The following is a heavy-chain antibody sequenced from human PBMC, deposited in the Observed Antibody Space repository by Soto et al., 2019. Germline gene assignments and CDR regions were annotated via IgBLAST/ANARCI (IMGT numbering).Heavy chain of an antibody. J-gene: IGHJ3*02. CDR3: ATDFLDIVVVPAADDAFDI. Sequence: ASVKVSCKVSGYTLTELSMHWVRQAPGKGLEWIGGFDPEDGETIYAQKFQGRVTMTEDTSTDTAYMELSSLRSEDTAVYYCATDFLDIVVVPAADDAFDIWGQGTMVTVSS. CDR2: FDPEDGET. D-gene: IGHD2-2*01. CDR1: GYTLTELS. V-gene: IGHV1-24*01.